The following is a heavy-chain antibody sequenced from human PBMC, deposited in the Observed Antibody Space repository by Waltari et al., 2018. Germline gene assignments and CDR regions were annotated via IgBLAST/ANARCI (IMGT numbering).Heavy chain of an antibody. D-gene: IGHD3-22*01. J-gene: IGHJ4*02. Sequence: QLQLQESGPGLVKPSETLSLTCTVSGGSISSSSYYWGWIRQPPGKGLEWIGSIYYSGSTYYNPSLKSRVTISVDTSKNQFSLKLSSVTAADTAVYYCARSDGYYYDSSGYYYDYWGQGTLVTVSS. CDR3: ARSDGYYYDSSGYYYDY. CDR1: GGSISSSSYY. V-gene: IGHV4-39*07. CDR2: IYYSGST.